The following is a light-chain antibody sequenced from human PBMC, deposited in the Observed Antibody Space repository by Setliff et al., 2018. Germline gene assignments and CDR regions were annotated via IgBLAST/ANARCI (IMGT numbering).Light chain of an antibody. V-gene: IGLV2-14*01. CDR2: EVS. J-gene: IGLJ1*01. Sequence: QSVLTQPASVSGSPGQSITISCTGTSSDIGGYNYVSWYQQHSGKAPKLMIYEVSNRPSGVSNRFSGSKSGNTASLTISGLQAEDEADYYCSSYASSSIPYVFGSGTKATVL. CDR3: SSYASSSIPYV. CDR1: SSDIGGYNY.